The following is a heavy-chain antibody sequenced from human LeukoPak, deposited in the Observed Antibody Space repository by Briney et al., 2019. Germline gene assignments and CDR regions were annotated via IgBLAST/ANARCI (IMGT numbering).Heavy chain of an antibody. D-gene: IGHD1-1*01. CDR2: IYYSGST. V-gene: IGHV4-59*12. CDR1: GGSISSYY. Sequence: SETLSLTCTVSGGSISSYYWSWIRQPPGKGLEWIGYIYYSGSTNYNPSLKSRVTISVDTSKNQFSLKLTSLTAADTAVYSCARWVQNAFDIWGQGTMVTASS. CDR3: ARWVQNAFDI. J-gene: IGHJ3*02.